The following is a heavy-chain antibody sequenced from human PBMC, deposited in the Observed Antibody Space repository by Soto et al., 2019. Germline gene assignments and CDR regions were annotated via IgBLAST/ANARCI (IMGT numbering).Heavy chain of an antibody. CDR1: GYTFTSHG. J-gene: IGHJ4*02. D-gene: IGHD2-8*01. CDR3: ARTQWQPDYLEGFDF. CDR2: ISAYNGDT. Sequence: QVQLVQSGGAVKKPGASVKVSCKTSGYTFTSHGISWVRWAPGRGLEWMGWISAYNGDTKYAQRVQDRVSMTTDTSTATAYIELRSLRFDDTAIFCARTQWQPDYLEGFDFWGQGTPVTVSS. V-gene: IGHV1-18*04.